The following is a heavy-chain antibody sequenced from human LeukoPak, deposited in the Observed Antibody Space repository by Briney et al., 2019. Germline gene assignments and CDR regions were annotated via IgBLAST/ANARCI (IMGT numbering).Heavy chain of an antibody. V-gene: IGHV3-23*01. J-gene: IGHJ4*02. D-gene: IGHD3-9*01. Sequence: PSETLSLTCTVSGGSISSGGYYWSWVRQAPGKGLEWVSAISGSGGSTYYADSVKGRFTISRDNSKNTLYLQMNSLRAEDTAVYYCAKDRDRVLTGILDYWGQGTLVTVSS. CDR2: ISGSGGST. CDR1: GGSISSGGYY. CDR3: AKDRDRVLTGILDY.